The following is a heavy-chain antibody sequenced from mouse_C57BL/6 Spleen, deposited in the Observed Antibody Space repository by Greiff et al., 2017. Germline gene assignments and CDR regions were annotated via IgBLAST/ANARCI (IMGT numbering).Heavy chain of an antibody. CDR1: GFTFNTYA. V-gene: IGHV10-3*01. CDR2: IRRKSSNYAT. CDR3: VAGSSGAY. D-gene: IGHD1-1*01. Sequence: EVQLVESGGGLVQPKGSLKLSCAASGFTFNTYAMHWVRQAPGKGLEWVARIRRKSSNYATYYADSVKDRFTISRDDSQSMLYLQMNNLKTEDTAMDYCVAGSSGAYWGQGTLVTVSA. J-gene: IGHJ3*01.